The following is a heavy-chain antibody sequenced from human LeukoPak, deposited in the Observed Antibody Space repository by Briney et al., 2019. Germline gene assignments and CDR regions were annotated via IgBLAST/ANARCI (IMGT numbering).Heavy chain of an antibody. CDR3: ARDLVTVTKGFDI. CDR1: DDSFSSHY. Sequence: SETLSLTCAVSDDSFSSHYWTWIRQPPGKGLEWIVYISYRMSTKYNPSLKSRGNISIDTSKMQLSLKLSSVTAADTAVYYCARDLVTVTKGFDIWGQGTMVRVSS. CDR2: ISYRMST. D-gene: IGHD4-17*01. J-gene: IGHJ3*02. V-gene: IGHV4-59*11.